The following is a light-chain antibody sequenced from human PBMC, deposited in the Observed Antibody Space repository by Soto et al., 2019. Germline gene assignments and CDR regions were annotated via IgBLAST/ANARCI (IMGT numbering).Light chain of an antibody. Sequence: EIVLTQSPGTLFLSPGERATLSCRASQNISSSYLTWYQQRPGQAPRLLIYGASGRATGIPDRFSGSGSGTDFTLTISRLEPEDFAVYYCQQYGSSPMYTFGQGTKLEIK. V-gene: IGKV3-20*01. CDR2: GAS. J-gene: IGKJ2*01. CDR3: QQYGSSPMYT. CDR1: QNISSSY.